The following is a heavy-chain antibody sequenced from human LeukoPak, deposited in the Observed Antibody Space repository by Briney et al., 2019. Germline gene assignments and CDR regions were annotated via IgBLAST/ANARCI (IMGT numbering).Heavy chain of an antibody. CDR2: ISSSSSYI. CDR3: ARSTAYCSSTSCYSGWFDQ. V-gene: IGHV3-21*01. CDR1: GFTFSSYS. D-gene: IGHD2-2*01. J-gene: IGHJ5*02. Sequence: PGGSLRLSCAASGFTFSSYSMNWVRQAPAKGLEWVAFISSSSSYIYYADSVKGRFTISRDNAKNSLYLQMNSLRAEATAVYYCARSTAYCSSTSCYSGWFDQLREGTLVTDSS.